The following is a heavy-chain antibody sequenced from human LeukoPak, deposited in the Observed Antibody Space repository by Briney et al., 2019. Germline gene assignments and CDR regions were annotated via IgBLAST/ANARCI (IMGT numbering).Heavy chain of an antibody. V-gene: IGHV4-34*01. CDR1: GGSFSGYY. D-gene: IGHD4-17*01. J-gene: IGHJ6*03. CDR2: INHSGST. Sequence: SETLSLTCAVYGGSFSGYYWSWIRQPPGKGLEWIGEINHSGSTNYNPSLKSRVTISVDTSKNQFSLKLSSVTAADTAVYYRARGQIRGDYAANYYYYMDVWGKGTTVTVSS. CDR3: ARGQIRGDYAANYYYYMDV.